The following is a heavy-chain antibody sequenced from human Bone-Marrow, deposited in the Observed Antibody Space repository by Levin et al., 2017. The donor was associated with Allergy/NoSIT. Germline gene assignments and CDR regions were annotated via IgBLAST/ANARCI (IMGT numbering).Heavy chain of an antibody. CDR1: GYTFTSYG. D-gene: IGHD1-14*01. Sequence: GESLKISCKASGYTFTSYGISWVRQAPGQGLEWMGWISAYNGNTNYAQKLQGRVTMTTDTATSTAYMELRSLRSDDTAVYYCARGKPPRTLDFDYWGQGTLVTVSS. J-gene: IGHJ4*02. CDR3: ARGKPPRTLDFDY. CDR2: ISAYNGNT. V-gene: IGHV1-18*01.